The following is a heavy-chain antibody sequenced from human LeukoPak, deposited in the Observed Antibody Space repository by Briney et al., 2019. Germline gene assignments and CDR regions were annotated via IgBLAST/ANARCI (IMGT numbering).Heavy chain of an antibody. CDR3: ARGGYRHFDY. CDR1: GFTFSTYY. V-gene: IGHV3-7*01. J-gene: IGHJ4*02. D-gene: IGHD3-16*02. CDR2: IKQDGSEK. Sequence: PGGSLRLSCAASGFTFSTYYMSWVRQAPGKGLEWVANIKQDGSEKYYVDSVKGRFTISRDNAKNSLYLQMNSLRAEDTAVYYCARGGYRHFDYWGQGTLVTVSS.